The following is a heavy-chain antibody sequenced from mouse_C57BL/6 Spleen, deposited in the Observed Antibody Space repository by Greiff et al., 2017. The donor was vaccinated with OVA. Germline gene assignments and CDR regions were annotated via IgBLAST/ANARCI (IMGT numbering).Heavy chain of an antibody. CDR3: ARYRGMITLDY. Sequence: DVKLVESGGGLVQPGGSLSLSCAASGFTFTDYYMSWVRQPPGKALEWLGFIRNKANGYTTEYSASVKGRFTISRDNSQSILYLQMNALRAEDSATYYCARYRGMITLDYWGQGTTLTVSS. V-gene: IGHV7-3*01. J-gene: IGHJ2*01. CDR1: GFTFTDYY. CDR2: IRNKANGYTT. D-gene: IGHD2-4*01.